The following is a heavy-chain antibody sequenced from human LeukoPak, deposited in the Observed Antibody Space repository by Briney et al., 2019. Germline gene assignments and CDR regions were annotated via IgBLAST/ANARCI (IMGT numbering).Heavy chain of an antibody. CDR3: AKDIQLST. CDR1: GFTFRGAA. CDR2: ISSSGNNA. V-gene: IGHV3-23*01. Sequence: GGSLRLSCAVSGFTFRGAAMTWVRQAPGKGLEWVSLISSSGNNAYYADSVKGRFTISRDNSKNTLSLQMNSLRVEDTAIYYCAKDIQLSTWGLGTRVTVSS. J-gene: IGHJ3*01. D-gene: IGHD5-24*01.